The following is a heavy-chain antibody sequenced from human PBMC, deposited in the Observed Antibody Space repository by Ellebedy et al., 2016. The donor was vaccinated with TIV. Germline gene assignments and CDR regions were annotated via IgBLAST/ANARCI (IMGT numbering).Heavy chain of an antibody. Sequence: ALVKVSCKASGYTFTKYYMHWVRQAPGQGLEWMGGIIGIFGTTTYAQQFQGRVTITADESTSTAYMELTGMTSEDTAVYYCARDQQWLVQGFDSWGQGTLVIVSS. CDR2: IIGIFGTT. CDR1: GYTFTKYY. D-gene: IGHD6-19*01. V-gene: IGHV1-69*13. J-gene: IGHJ4*02. CDR3: ARDQQWLVQGFDS.